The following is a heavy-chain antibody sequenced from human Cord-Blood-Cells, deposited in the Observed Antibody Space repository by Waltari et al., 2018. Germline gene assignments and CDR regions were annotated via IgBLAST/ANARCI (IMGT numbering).Heavy chain of an antibody. CDR2: IYYSGST. J-gene: IGHJ4*02. V-gene: IGHV4-39*01. CDR1: GCSISSSSYD. CDR3: AGPANWNYYFDY. Sequence: QLQLQESGPGLVKPSETLSLTCTVSGCSISSSSYDWGWIRQPPGKGLEWIGSIYYSGSTYYHPSLKSRVTISVDTSKNQFSLKLSSVTAADTAVYYCAGPANWNYYFDYWGQGTLVTVSS. D-gene: IGHD1-7*01.